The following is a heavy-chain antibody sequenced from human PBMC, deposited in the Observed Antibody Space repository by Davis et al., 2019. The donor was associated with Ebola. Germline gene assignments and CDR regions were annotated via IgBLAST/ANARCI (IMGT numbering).Heavy chain of an antibody. CDR1: GGSISSYY. V-gene: IGHV4-39*01. D-gene: IGHD2-15*01. Sequence: PSETLSLTCTVSGGSISSYYWGWIRQPPGKGLEWIGSIYYSGSTYYNPSLKSRVTISVDTSKNQFSLKLSSVTAADTAVYYCARLSVGRKKIVVVVAAKICDAFDIWGQGTMVTVSS. CDR2: IYYSGST. CDR3: ARLSVGRKKIVVVVAAKICDAFDI. J-gene: IGHJ3*02.